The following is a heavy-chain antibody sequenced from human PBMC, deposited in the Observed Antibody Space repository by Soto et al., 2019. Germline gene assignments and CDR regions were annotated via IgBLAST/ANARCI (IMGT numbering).Heavy chain of an antibody. Sequence: LRLSCAASGFMFSAYWMSWVRQAPGKGLEWVTNIHGDGGKIYYVDSVKGRFTISRDNAKRSLYLQMNSLRAEDTAVYYCARDFYGGYTYGPGDYWGQGALVTVSS. CDR3: ARDFYGGYTYGPGDY. J-gene: IGHJ4*02. D-gene: IGHD5-18*01. CDR2: IHGDGGKI. V-gene: IGHV3-7*01. CDR1: GFMFSAYW.